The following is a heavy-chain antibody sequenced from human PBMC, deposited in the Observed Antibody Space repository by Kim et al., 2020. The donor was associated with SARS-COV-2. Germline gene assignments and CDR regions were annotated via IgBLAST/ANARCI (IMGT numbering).Heavy chain of an antibody. CDR1: GFTFSNYA. J-gene: IGHJ4*02. V-gene: IGHV3-23*01. Sequence: GGSLRLSCAASGFTFSNYAMGWVRQPPGKGLEWVSAISGSGANTYYAGSVKGRFTISRDNSKDTLYLQMNSLRAEDTAAYFCAKGIWFGVYYFDYWGKGT. D-gene: IGHD3-10*01. CDR2: ISGSGANT. CDR3: AKGIWFGVYYFDY.